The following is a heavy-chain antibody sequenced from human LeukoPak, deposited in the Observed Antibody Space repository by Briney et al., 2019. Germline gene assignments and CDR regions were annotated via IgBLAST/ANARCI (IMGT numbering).Heavy chain of an antibody. V-gene: IGHV4-59*01. D-gene: IGHD3-22*01. Sequence: PSETLSLTCTVSGGSISSYYWSWIRQPPGKGLEWIGYIYYSGSTNYNPSLKSRVTISVDTSKNQFSLKLSSVTAADTAVYYCARDLSSDSSGFDAFDIWGQGTMVTVSS. CDR2: IYYSGST. CDR3: ARDLSSDSSGFDAFDI. J-gene: IGHJ3*02. CDR1: GGSISSYY.